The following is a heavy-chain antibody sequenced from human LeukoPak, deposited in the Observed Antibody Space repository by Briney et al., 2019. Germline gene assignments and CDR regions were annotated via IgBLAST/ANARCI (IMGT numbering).Heavy chain of an antibody. CDR1: GFTFDDYG. Sequence: GGSLRLSCAASGFTFDDYGMSWVRQAQGKGLELAFGSNWNGGSTGYADSVKGRFTISRDNAKNSLYLQMNSLRAEDTALYYCARTHRAAAAGTVDYWGQGTMVTVSS. J-gene: IGHJ4*02. CDR3: ARTHRAAAAGTVDY. CDR2: SNWNGGST. D-gene: IGHD6-13*01. V-gene: IGHV3-20*04.